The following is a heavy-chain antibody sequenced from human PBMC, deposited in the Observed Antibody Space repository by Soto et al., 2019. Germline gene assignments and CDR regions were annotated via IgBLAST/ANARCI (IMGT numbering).Heavy chain of an antibody. CDR2: ISWDSAGI. Sequence: GGSLRLSCAASGFTFDDYAIHWVRQAPGRGLEWVSGISWDSAGIDYAVSVKGRFTIGRDNARNSLYLHMNNLRPEDTALYFCAKDRGSSSWDHIFDFWGRGTLVTVSS. J-gene: IGHJ4*02. CDR1: GFTFDDYA. D-gene: IGHD6-13*01. V-gene: IGHV3-9*01. CDR3: AKDRGSSSWDHIFDF.